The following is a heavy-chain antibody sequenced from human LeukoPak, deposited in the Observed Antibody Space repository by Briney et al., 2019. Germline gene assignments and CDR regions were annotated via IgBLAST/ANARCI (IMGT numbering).Heavy chain of an antibody. CDR2: INHSGSS. Sequence: SETLSLTCAVYGGSFSGYYWSWIRQPPGKGLEWIGEINHSGSSNYNPSLKSRVTISIDTSKNQFSLRLSSVTAADTAVYYCARGHSIQCTNGVCYTYFDYWGQGTLVTVSP. J-gene: IGHJ4*02. V-gene: IGHV4-34*01. CDR3: ARGHSIQCTNGVCYTYFDY. D-gene: IGHD2-8*01. CDR1: GGSFSGYY.